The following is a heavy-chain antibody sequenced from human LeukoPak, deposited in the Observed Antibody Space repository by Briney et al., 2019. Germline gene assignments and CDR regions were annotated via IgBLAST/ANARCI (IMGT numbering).Heavy chain of an antibody. J-gene: IGHJ4*02. CDR2: IYPGDSDT. D-gene: IGHD4-17*01. V-gene: IGHV5-51*01. CDR3: ARSSDYVFDY. CDR1: GYNFPINW. Sequence: GESLKISCKNSGYNFPINWIGWVRQMPGKGLEWMGVIYPGDSDTRYSPSFQGQVTISADMSISTAYLQWSSLKASDTAMYYCARSSDYVFDYWGQGTQVTVSS.